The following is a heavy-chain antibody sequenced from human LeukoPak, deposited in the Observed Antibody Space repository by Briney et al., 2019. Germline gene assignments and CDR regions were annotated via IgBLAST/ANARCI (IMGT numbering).Heavy chain of an antibody. D-gene: IGHD4-11*01. Sequence: ASVKVSCKASGYNFNDYYIYWVRQAPGHGLESMGYIHPDGGSTNYAQKFQGRVTMTSDMSTKTVYMELRSLRSEDTAMYYCARAFNSIQPLDYWGQGTLVTVSS. V-gene: IGHV1-46*02. CDR1: GYNFNDYY. CDR3: ARAFNSIQPLDY. J-gene: IGHJ4*02. CDR2: IHPDGGST.